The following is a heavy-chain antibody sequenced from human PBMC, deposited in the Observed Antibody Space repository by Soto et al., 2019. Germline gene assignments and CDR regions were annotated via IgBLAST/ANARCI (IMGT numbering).Heavy chain of an antibody. CDR2: IYHSGST. CDR3: ARWTTTYYDILTGYYTGNWFDP. V-gene: IGHV4-30-2*01. Sequence: SETLSLTCAVSGGSISSGGYSWSWIRQPPGKGLEWIGYIYHSGSTYYNPSLTSRVTISVDRSKNQFSLKLSSVTAADTAGYYCARWTTTYYDILTGYYTGNWFDPWGQGTLVTVSS. D-gene: IGHD3-9*01. CDR1: GGSISSGGYS. J-gene: IGHJ5*02.